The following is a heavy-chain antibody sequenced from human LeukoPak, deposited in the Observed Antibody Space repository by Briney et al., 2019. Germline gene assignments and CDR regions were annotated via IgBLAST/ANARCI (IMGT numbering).Heavy chain of an antibody. CDR3: ARGDPQGYCSSTSCYGAGIYYYYGMDV. Sequence: ASVKVSCKASGYTFTSYAMHWVRQAPGQRLEWMGWINAVNGNAHYSQKFQGRVTITRDTSASTAYMELSSLRSEDTAVYYCARGDPQGYCSSTSCYGAGIYYYYGMDVWGKGTTVTVSS. D-gene: IGHD2-2*01. J-gene: IGHJ6*04. CDR2: INAVNGNA. CDR1: GYTFTSYA. V-gene: IGHV1-3*01.